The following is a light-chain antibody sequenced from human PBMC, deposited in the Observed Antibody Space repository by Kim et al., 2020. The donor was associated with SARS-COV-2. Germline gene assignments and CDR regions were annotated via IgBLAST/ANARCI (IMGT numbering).Light chain of an antibody. CDR3: AAWDDSLNGWV. CDR2: RNN. V-gene: IGLV1-44*01. CDR1: RSNIGSNT. J-gene: IGLJ3*02. Sequence: GQRVTISCSGSRSNIGSNTVNWYQQRPGTAPKLLIYRNNQRPSGVPDRFSGSKSGTSASLAISGLQSEDEADYYCAAWDDSLNGWVFGGGTQLTVL.